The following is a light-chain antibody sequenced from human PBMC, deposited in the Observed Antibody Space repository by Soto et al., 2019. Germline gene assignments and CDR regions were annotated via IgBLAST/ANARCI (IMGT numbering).Light chain of an antibody. CDR1: SSNIGTNT. CDR2: SNN. J-gene: IGLJ1*01. Sequence: QSVLTQAPSASGTPGQRVTISCSGSSSNIGTNTVNWYQQLPGTAPKLLIYSNNQRPSGVPDRFSGSKSGTSASLAISGLQSEDEADYYCAAWDDSLNEVLGTGTKVTVL. V-gene: IGLV1-44*01. CDR3: AAWDDSLNEV.